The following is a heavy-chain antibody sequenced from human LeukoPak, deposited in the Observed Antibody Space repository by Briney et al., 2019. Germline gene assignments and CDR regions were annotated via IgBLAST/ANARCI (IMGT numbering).Heavy chain of an antibody. CDR3: ARDGEGVAISVNYWFDP. CDR2: INPSGGST. D-gene: IGHD3-10*01. V-gene: IGHV1-46*01. Sequence: ASVNVSCKASGYTFTSYYMHWVRQAPGQGLEWMGIINPSGGSTSYAQKFQGRVTMTRDTSTSTVYMELSSLRSEDTAVYYCARDGEGVAISVNYWFDPWGQGTLVTVSS. J-gene: IGHJ5*02. CDR1: GYTFTSYY.